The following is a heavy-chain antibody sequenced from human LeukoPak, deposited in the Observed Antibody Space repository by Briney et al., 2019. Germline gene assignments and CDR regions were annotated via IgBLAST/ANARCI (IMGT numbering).Heavy chain of an antibody. CDR2: IIPILGIA. J-gene: IGHJ4*02. V-gene: IGHV1-69*04. CDR3: AREKLPLFGLLFVPYYFDY. Sequence: SVKVSCKASGGTFSSYAISWVRQAPGQGLEWMGRIIPILGIANYAQKFQGRVTITADKSTSTAYMELRSLRSDDTAVYYCAREKLPLFGLLFVPYYFDYWGQGTLVTVSS. CDR1: GGTFSSYA. D-gene: IGHD2-21*02.